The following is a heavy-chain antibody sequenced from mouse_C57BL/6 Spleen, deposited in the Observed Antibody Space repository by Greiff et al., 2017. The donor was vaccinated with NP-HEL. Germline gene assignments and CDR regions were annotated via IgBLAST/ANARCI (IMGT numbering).Heavy chain of an antibody. J-gene: IGHJ1*03. CDR3: AKESSPYFDV. V-gene: IGHV3-6*01. CDR1: GYSITSGYY. Sequence: EVQRVESGPGLVKPSQSLSLTCSVTGYSITSGYYWNWIRQFPGNKLEWMGYISYDGSNNYNPSLKNRISITRDTSKNQFFLKLNSVTTEDTATYYCAKESSPYFDVWGTGTTVTVSS. CDR2: ISYDGSN.